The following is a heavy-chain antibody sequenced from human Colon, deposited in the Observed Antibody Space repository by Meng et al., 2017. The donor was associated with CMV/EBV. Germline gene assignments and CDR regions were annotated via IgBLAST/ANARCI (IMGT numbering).Heavy chain of an antibody. CDR2: IYPSGFP. CDR1: GGPISSYY. J-gene: IGHJ4*02. CDR3: ARAQYTYGYWIFDY. V-gene: IGHV4-4*07. Sequence: QVQLQQSRPGLVTPSGTLSLSCTVSGGPISSYYWSWIRQPAGKGLEWIGRIYPSGFPKYKPSLESRVTMSADTSKNQISLKLTSVTAADTAVYYCARAQYTYGYWIFDYWGQGTLVTVSS. D-gene: IGHD5-18*01.